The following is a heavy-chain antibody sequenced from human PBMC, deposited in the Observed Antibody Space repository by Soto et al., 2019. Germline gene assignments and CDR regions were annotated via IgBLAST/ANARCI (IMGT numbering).Heavy chain of an antibody. V-gene: IGHV4-59*01. CDR3: ARVLAMGYYDSSGYGMDV. D-gene: IGHD3-22*01. J-gene: IGHJ6*02. CDR2: IYYSGST. CDR1: GGSISSYY. Sequence: PSETLSLTCTVSGGSISSYYWSWIRQPPGKGLEWIGYIYYSGSTNYNPSLKSRVTISVDTSKNQFSLKLSSVTAADTAVYYCARVLAMGYYDSSGYGMDVWRHRTTGT.